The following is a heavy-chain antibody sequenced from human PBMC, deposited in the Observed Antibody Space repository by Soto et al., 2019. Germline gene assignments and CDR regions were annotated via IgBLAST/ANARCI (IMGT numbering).Heavy chain of an antibody. CDR1: VSTFSTYA. CDR2: ISASGGTT. CDR3: AKARGSGYSSFDS. J-gene: IGHJ4*02. Sequence: GGSLRLSCAVSVSTFSTYAMSWVRQAPGKGLEWVSGISASGGTTYYADSVKGRFTISRDNSKNTLYLQMDGLRAEDTAIYYCAKARGSGYSSFDSWGQGTLVTVSS. D-gene: IGHD5-12*01. V-gene: IGHV3-23*01.